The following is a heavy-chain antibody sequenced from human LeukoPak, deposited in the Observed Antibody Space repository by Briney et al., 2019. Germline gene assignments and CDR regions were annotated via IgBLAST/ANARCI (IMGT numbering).Heavy chain of an antibody. V-gene: IGHV3-21*01. J-gene: IGHJ4*02. Sequence: GGSLRLSCAASGFTFSSYSMNWVRQAPGKGLEWVSSISSSSSYIYYADSVKGRFTISRDNAKNSLYLQMNSLRAEDTAVYYCARGVGTMVRGVIWRYFDYWGQGTLVTVSS. CDR1: GFTFSSYS. CDR3: ARGVGTMVRGVIWRYFDY. CDR2: ISSSSSYI. D-gene: IGHD3-10*01.